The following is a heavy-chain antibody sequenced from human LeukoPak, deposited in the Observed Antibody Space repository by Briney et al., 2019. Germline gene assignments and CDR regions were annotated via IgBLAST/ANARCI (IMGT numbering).Heavy chain of an antibody. CDR3: ARDRSLQTIPYSSSWYWTPQQTDYFDY. J-gene: IGHJ4*02. CDR2: IYTSGIT. V-gene: IGHV4-4*07. CDR1: GGSISSYY. D-gene: IGHD6-13*01. Sequence: PSETLSLTCTVSGGSISSYYWSWIRQPAGKGLEWIGRIYTSGITNYNPSLKSRVTMSVDTSKNQFSLKLSSVTAADTAVYYCARDRSLQTIPYSSSWYWTPQQTDYFDYWGQGTLVTVSS.